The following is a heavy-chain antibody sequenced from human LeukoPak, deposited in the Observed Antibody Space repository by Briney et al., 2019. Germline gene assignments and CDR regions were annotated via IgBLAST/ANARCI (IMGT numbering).Heavy chain of an antibody. CDR2: ISSSSTTI. V-gene: IGHV3-48*02. CDR3: ARTYSSGWLLDY. J-gene: IGHJ4*02. D-gene: IGHD6-19*01. Sequence: PGGSLRLSCAASGFTFSSYSMNWVRQAPGKGLEWVSYISSSSTTIYYADSVEGRFTISRDHAKNSLYLQMNSLRDEDTAVYYCARTYSSGWLLDYWGQGTLVTVSS. CDR1: GFTFSSYS.